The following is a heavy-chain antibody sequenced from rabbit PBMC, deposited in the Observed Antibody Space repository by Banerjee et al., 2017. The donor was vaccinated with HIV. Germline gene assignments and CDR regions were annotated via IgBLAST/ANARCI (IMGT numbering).Heavy chain of an antibody. J-gene: IGHJ3*01. Sequence: QEQLKESGGGLVQPEGSLTLTCTASGFSFSNKYVMCWVRQAPGKGLEWIACINTISGDTVYATWAKGRFTISKASWTTVTLQMTSLTAADTATYFCARTHYSGASYFWLWGQGTLVTVS. V-gene: IGHV1S45*01. CDR1: GFSFSNKYV. CDR2: INTISGDT. CDR3: ARTHYSGASYFWL. D-gene: IGHD8-1*01.